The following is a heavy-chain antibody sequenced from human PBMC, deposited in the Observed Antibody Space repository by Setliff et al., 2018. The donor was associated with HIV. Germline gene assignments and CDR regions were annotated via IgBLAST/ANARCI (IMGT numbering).Heavy chain of an antibody. CDR1: GFTFSDYW. CDR2: IGRDGTVA. D-gene: IGHD3-10*01. CDR3: ARKLRPGHGVDV. Sequence: GGSLRLSCTASGFTFSDYWMHWVRRGPGRGLEWVSRIGRDGTVANYADSVKGRFTISRDNAKSTVYLQMGSLSADDTAIYYCARKLRPGHGVDVWGQGTTVTVSS. J-gene: IGHJ6*02. V-gene: IGHV3-74*01.